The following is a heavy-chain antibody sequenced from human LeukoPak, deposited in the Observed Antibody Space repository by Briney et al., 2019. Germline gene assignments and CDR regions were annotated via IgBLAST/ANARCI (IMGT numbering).Heavy chain of an antibody. CDR3: ARIVGAMEGTFDY. D-gene: IGHD1-26*01. J-gene: IGHJ4*02. CDR2: IIPIFGTA. Sequence: ASVKVSCKASGGTFSSYAISWVRQAPGQGLEWMGGIIPIFGTANYAQKFQGRVTITADESTSTAYMELSSLRSEDTAVYYCARIVGAMEGTFDYWGQGTLVTVSS. V-gene: IGHV1-69*13. CDR1: GGTFSSYA.